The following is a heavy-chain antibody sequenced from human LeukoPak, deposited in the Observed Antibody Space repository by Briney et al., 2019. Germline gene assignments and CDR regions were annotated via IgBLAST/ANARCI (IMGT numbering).Heavy chain of an antibody. CDR1: RFTFSDYY. Sequence: GGSLRLSCAASRFTFSDYYMNWIRQAPGKGLEWVSYISNSGTYTNYADSVRGRFTISRDNAKNSLYLQMNSLRAEDTAVYYCARLSANSSAYFFDYWGQGTLVTVSS. D-gene: IGHD3-22*01. V-gene: IGHV3-11*06. CDR3: ARLSANSSAYFFDY. CDR2: ISNSGTYT. J-gene: IGHJ4*02.